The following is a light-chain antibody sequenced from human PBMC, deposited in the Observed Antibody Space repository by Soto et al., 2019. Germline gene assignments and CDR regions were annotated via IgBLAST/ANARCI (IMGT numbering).Light chain of an antibody. CDR2: DAS. Sequence: EIVMTQSPATLSVSPVEIATLSCRASQSVTSNLGWYQQKPGQPPRLLIYDASNRASGIPARFSGSGSGTDFTLTINSLEPEDFAIYYCQHRYNWPLTFGAGTKGDIK. CDR1: QSVTSN. J-gene: IGKJ4*01. V-gene: IGKV3-11*01. CDR3: QHRYNWPLT.